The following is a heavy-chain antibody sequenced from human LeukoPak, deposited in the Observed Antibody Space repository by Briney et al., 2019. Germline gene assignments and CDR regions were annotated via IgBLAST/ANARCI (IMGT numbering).Heavy chain of an antibody. CDR1: GGSFSGYY. V-gene: IGHV4-34*01. CDR3: ARGNIEMATTKFDY. J-gene: IGHJ4*02. CDR2: INHSGST. Sequence: SETLSLTCAVYGGSFSGYYWSWIRQPPGKGLEWIGEINHSGSTNYNPSLKSRVTISVDTAKNQFSLKLSSVTAADTAVYYCARGNIEMATTKFDYWGQGTLVTVSS. D-gene: IGHD5-24*01.